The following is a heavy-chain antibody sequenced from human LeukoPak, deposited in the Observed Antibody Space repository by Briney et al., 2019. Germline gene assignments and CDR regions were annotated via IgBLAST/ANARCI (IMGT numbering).Heavy chain of an antibody. CDR1: GFTFSSYW. D-gene: IGHD1-1*01. J-gene: IGHJ3*01. V-gene: IGHV3-74*01. CDR2: IKSDGSST. Sequence: PGESLRLSCAASGFTFSSYWMHWVRQAPGKGLVWVSRIKSDGSSTSYADSVKGRFAISRDNAKNTLYLQMNSLRAEDTAVYYCARWKPRSDALDVWGKGTMVMVSS. CDR3: ARWKPRSDALDV.